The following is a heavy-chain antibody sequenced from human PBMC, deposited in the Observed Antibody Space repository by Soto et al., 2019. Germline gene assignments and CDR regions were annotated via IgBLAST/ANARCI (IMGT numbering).Heavy chain of an antibody. Sequence: EVQLVESGGGLVQPGRSLRLSCAASGFTFDAYAMHWVRQAPGKGLEWVSGISGNSGSIGYADSVKGRFTISRDNAKNSLYLQMNSLRAEDTALYYCAKDISPYLGAFDIWGQGTMVTVSS. J-gene: IGHJ3*02. V-gene: IGHV3-9*01. CDR3: AKDISPYLGAFDI. CDR2: ISGNSGSI. CDR1: GFTFDAYA. D-gene: IGHD7-27*01.